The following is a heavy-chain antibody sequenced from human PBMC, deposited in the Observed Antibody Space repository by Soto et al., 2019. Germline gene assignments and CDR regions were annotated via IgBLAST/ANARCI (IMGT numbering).Heavy chain of an antibody. V-gene: IGHV1-69*12. CDR3: ARHVPAAGYYYGMDV. Sequence: QVQLVQSGAEVKKPGSSVTVSCKASGGTFSSYAISWVRQAPGQGLEWMGGIISIFGTANYAQKFQGRVTITADESTSTAYMELSSLRSGDTAVYYCARHVPAAGYYYGMDVWGQGTTVTVSS. CDR1: GGTFSSYA. J-gene: IGHJ6*02. CDR2: IISIFGTA. D-gene: IGHD2-2*01.